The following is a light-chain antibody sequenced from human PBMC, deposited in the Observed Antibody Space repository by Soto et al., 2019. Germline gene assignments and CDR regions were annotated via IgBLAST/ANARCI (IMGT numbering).Light chain of an antibody. J-gene: IGLJ2*01. Sequence: QSALTQPRSVSGSPGQSVTISCTGTSSDVGGYNYVSWYQQHPGKAPKVMIYDVSKRPSGVPDRFSGSKSGNTASLTISGLQAEDEADYYCSSYAGGYSRVFGGGTQLTVL. CDR2: DVS. V-gene: IGLV2-11*01. CDR3: SSYAGGYSRV. CDR1: SSDVGGYNY.